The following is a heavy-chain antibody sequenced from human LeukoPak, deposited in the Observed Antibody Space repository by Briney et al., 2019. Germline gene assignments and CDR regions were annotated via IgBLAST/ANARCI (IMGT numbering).Heavy chain of an antibody. Sequence: PGGSLRLSCAASGFTFSSYGMHWVRQAPGKGLEWVAFIRYDGSNKYYADSVKGRFTISRDNDENSLFLHMTSLRVEDTAVYYCARQPMIRGVNVFDSWGQGTLAIVSS. CDR3: ARQPMIRGVNVFDS. CDR1: GFTFSSYG. V-gene: IGHV3-30*02. J-gene: IGHJ4*02. D-gene: IGHD3-10*01. CDR2: IRYDGSNK.